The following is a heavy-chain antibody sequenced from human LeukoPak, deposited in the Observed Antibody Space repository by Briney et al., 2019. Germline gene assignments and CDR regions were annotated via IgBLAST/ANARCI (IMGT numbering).Heavy chain of an antibody. V-gene: IGHV3-48*02. CDR2: ISSSGSTI. D-gene: IGHD3-10*01. J-gene: IGHJ4*02. CDR3: ARLEYYYVSGNYYKLFDY. CDR1: GFTFSSYN. Sequence: GGSLRLSCAASGFTFSSYNMNWVRQAPGKGLEWASDISSSGSTIYFADSVKGRFTISRDNAKNSLYLQMNSLRDEDTAVYYCARLEYYYVSGNYYKLFDYWGQGTLVTVCS.